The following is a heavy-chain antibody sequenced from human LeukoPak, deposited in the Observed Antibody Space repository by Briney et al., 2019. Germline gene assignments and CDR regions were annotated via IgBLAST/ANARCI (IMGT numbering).Heavy chain of an antibody. D-gene: IGHD2-15*01. Sequence: GGSLRLSCAASGFTFSSYSMNWVRQAPGKGLEWVSSISSSSSYIYYADSVKSRFTISRDNAKNSLYLRMNSLRAEDTAVYYCARDPSGCSGGSCYYRYWGQGTLVTVSS. CDR3: ARDPSGCSGGSCYYRY. V-gene: IGHV3-21*01. CDR1: GFTFSSYS. CDR2: ISSSSSYI. J-gene: IGHJ4*02.